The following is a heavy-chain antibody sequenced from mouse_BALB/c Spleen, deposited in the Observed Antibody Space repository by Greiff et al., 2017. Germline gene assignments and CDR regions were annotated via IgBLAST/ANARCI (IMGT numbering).Heavy chain of an antibody. J-gene: IGHJ2*01. CDR1: GFNIKDTY. V-gene: IGHV14-3*02. CDR2: IDPANGNT. Sequence: DVKLQESGAELVKPGASVKLSCTASGFNIKDTYMHWVKQRPEQGLEWIGRIDPANGNTKYDPKFQGKATITADTSSNTAYLQLSSLTSEDTAVYYCARTLIATACFDYWGQGTTLTVSS. CDR3: ARTLIATACFDY. D-gene: IGHD1-2*01.